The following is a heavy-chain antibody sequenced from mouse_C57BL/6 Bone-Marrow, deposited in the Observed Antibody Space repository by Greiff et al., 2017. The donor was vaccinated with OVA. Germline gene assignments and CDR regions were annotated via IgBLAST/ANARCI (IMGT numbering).Heavy chain of an antibody. J-gene: IGHJ3*01. CDR2: IYPGNGDT. D-gene: IGHD1-1*01. CDR1: GYTFTRYN. V-gene: IGHV1-12*01. CDR3: AKRGDYSAWFAY. Sequence: QSGAELVRPGASVKMSCKASGYTFTRYNMHWVKQTPRQGLEWIGAIYPGNGDTSYNQKFKGKATLTVDKSSSTADMQLSSLTSEDSAVYFCAKRGDYSAWFAYWGQGTLVTVSA.